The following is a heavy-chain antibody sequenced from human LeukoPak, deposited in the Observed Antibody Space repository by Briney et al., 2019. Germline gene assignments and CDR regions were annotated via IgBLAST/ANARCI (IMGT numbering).Heavy chain of an antibody. CDR2: ICGNGGST. D-gene: IGHD3-22*01. CDR3: AKVRGAVAITFLDC. V-gene: IGHV3-64D*06. Sequence: GESLRLSCSASGXTFSSYAVHWVRQPPGKGLEYVSFICGNGGSTSYADPVKGRFTISRDNSKNTVYLQMSSLRAGDTAVYYCAKVRGAVAITFLDCWGEGALVTVSS. CDR1: GXTFSSYA. J-gene: IGHJ4*02.